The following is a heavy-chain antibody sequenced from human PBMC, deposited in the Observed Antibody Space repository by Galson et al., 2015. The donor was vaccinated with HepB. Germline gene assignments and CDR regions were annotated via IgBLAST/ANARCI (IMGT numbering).Heavy chain of an antibody. V-gene: IGHV4-4*07. D-gene: IGHD6-19*01. J-gene: IGHJ4*02. CDR1: GDSISGYY. CDR3: ARDHSGSGWAFDY. Sequence: SETLSLTCTVSGDSISGYYWSWIRQPAGKGLEWIGRIYSGGNTNYNPSLKSRVTMSVDTSRNQFSLKLTSVTAADTAVYYCARDHSGSGWAFDYWGQGTLVTVSS. CDR2: IYSGGNT.